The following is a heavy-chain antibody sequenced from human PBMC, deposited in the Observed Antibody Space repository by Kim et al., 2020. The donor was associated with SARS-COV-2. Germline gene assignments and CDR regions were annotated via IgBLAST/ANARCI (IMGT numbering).Heavy chain of an antibody. CDR3: ARTNGIYGDFPFDY. J-gene: IGHJ4*02. D-gene: IGHD4-17*01. Sequence: NPARKSRVTISVDTSKNQFSLKLSSVTAADTAVYYCARTNGIYGDFPFDYWGQGTLVTVSS. V-gene: IGHV4-59*01.